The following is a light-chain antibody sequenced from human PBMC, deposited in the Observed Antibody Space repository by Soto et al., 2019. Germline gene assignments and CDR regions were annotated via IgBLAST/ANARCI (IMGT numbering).Light chain of an antibody. CDR2: EVS. V-gene: IGLV2-8*01. CDR1: SSDVGGYNY. Sequence: LTQPPSASGSHGQSVTISCTGTSSDVGGYNYVSWYQQHPGKAPKLMIYEVSKRPSGVPDRFSGSKSGNTASLTVSGLQAEDEADYYCSSYAGSNNFVFGTGTKVTVL. CDR3: SSYAGSNNFV. J-gene: IGLJ1*01.